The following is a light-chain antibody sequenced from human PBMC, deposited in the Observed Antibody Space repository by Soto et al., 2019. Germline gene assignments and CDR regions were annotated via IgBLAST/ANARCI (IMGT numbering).Light chain of an antibody. V-gene: IGKV1-39*01. J-gene: IGKJ4*01. CDR3: QQSYSTPRIT. CDR2: AAS. Sequence: DIRLTQFPSSLSASVGDRVTITRWTSQTISTYLNWYQHKPGKAPKLLIYAASSLQSGVPSRFSGSGSGTDFTLTISSLQPEDFATYYCQQSYSTPRITFGGGTKVDIK. CDR1: QTISTY.